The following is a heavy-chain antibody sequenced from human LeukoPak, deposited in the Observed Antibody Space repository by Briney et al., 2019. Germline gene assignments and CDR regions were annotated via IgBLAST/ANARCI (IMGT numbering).Heavy chain of an antibody. V-gene: IGHV3-33*01. D-gene: IGHD2-2*01. CDR2: IWYDGSSK. J-gene: IGHJ4*02. CDR1: GFTFSSYG. CDR3: ARGPLHCSSTSCRGDYFDY. Sequence: GRSLRLSCAASGFTFSSYGMHWVRQAPGKGLEWVAVIWYDGSSKYYADSVKGRFTISRDNSKNTLYLQMNSLRAEDTAVYYCARGPLHCSSTSCRGDYFDYWGQGTLVTVSS.